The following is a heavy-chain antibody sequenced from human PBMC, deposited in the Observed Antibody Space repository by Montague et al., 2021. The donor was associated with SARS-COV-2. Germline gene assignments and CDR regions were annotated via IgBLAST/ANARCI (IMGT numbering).Heavy chain of an antibody. CDR1: GASISGYY. Sequence: SETLSLTCSVSGASISGYYWSWIRQPPGKGLEWIGYIYYSGSINYNPSLKSRLTISVDTSKNQFSLKLSSVTAADTAVYYCAGGYRWAMEVWGQGTTVTVSS. CDR2: IYYSGSI. D-gene: IGHD6-13*01. CDR3: AGGYRWAMEV. V-gene: IGHV4-59*08. J-gene: IGHJ6*02.